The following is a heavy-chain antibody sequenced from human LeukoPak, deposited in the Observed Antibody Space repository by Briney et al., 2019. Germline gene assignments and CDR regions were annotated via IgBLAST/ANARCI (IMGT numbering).Heavy chain of an antibody. J-gene: IGHJ4*02. CDR1: GFTFSSYA. V-gene: IGHV3-30-3*01. Sequence: GGSLRLSCAASGFTFSSYAMHWVRQAPGKGLEWVAVISYDGSNKYYADSVKGRFTISRGNSKNTLYLQMNSLRAEDTAVYYCARDRGGSYYFDYWGQGTLVTVSS. D-gene: IGHD1-26*01. CDR2: ISYDGSNK. CDR3: ARDRGGSYYFDY.